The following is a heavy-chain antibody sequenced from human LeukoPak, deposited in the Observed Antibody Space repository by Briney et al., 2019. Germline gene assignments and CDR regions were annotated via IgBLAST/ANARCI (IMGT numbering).Heavy chain of an antibody. CDR3: ARVTGRDYYYYMDV. D-gene: IGHD1-26*01. CDR1: GFTFSSYA. CDR2: ISYDGSNK. J-gene: IGHJ6*03. Sequence: PGGSLRLSCAASGFTFSSYAMHWVRQAPGKGLDWVAAISYDGSNKYYADSVKGRFTISRDNSKNTLYLQMHSLRAEDTAVYYCARVTGRDYYYYMDVWGKGATVTISS. V-gene: IGHV3-30*14.